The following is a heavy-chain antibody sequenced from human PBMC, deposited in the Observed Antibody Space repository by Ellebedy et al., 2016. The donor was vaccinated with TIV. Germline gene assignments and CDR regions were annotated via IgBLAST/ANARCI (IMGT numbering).Heavy chain of an antibody. CDR2: IYHSGST. Sequence: SETLSLTXTVSGYSISSGYYWGWIRQPPGKGLEWIGSIYHSGSTYYNPSLKSRVTISVDTSKNQFSLKLSSVTAADTAVYYCARGDLYYYYYGMDVWGQGTTVTVSS. D-gene: IGHD3/OR15-3a*01. J-gene: IGHJ6*02. CDR3: ARGDLYYYYYGMDV. CDR1: GYSISSGYY. V-gene: IGHV4-38-2*02.